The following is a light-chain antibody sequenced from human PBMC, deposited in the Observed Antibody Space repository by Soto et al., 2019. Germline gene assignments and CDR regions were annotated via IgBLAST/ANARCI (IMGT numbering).Light chain of an antibody. CDR3: QTYDAGIQV. CDR2: LNSDGSH. J-gene: IGLJ2*01. V-gene: IGLV4-69*01. Sequence: QLVLTQSPSASASLGASVKLTCTLNSGHSNNAIARHQQQPEKGPRYLMKLNSDGSHSKGDGIPDRFSGSSSGAERYLTISSLQSEDEADYYCQTYDAGIQVFGGGTKLTVL. CDR1: SGHSNNA.